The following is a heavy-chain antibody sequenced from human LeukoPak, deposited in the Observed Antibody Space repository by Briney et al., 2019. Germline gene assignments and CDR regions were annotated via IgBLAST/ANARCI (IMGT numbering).Heavy chain of an antibody. CDR2: ISSGGSTV. V-gene: IGHV3-48*03. Sequence: QSGGSLRLSCAASGFIFSSYEMNWVRQAPGKGLEWVSYISSGGSTVYYADSVKGRFTISRDNSRSTLYLQMNSLRAEDTAIYYCATKRGQGTQLNYNWFDPWGQGTLVTVSS. CDR3: ATKRGQGTQLNYNWFDP. J-gene: IGHJ5*02. CDR1: GFIFSSYE. D-gene: IGHD1-1*01.